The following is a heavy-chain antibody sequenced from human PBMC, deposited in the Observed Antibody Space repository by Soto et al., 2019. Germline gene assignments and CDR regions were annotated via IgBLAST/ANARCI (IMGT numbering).Heavy chain of an antibody. CDR3: ARLRGIARPYYYYYGIDV. CDR1: GYSFTSYW. V-gene: IGHV5-51*01. J-gene: IGHJ6*02. Sequence: GESLKISCKGSGYSFTSYWIGWVRQMPGKGLEWMGIIYPGDSDTRYSPSFQGQVTISADKSISTAYLQWSSLKASNTAMYYCARLRGIARPYYYYYGIDVCGQGTKVTVSS. D-gene: IGHD6-13*01. CDR2: IYPGDSDT.